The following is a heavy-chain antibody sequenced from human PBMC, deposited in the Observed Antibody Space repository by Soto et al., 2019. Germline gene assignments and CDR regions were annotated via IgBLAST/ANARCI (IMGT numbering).Heavy chain of an antibody. CDR1: GGSISSGDYY. CDR2: IYYSGST. CDR3: ARAPPLKYTYGLRGAFDI. V-gene: IGHV4-30-4*01. Sequence: SGTLSLTCTVSGGSISSGDYYWSWIRQPPGKGLEWIGYIYYSGSTYYNPSLKSRVTISVDTSKNQFSLKLSSVTAADTAVYYCARAPPLKYTYGLRGAFDIWGQGTMVTVS. J-gene: IGHJ3*02. D-gene: IGHD5-18*01.